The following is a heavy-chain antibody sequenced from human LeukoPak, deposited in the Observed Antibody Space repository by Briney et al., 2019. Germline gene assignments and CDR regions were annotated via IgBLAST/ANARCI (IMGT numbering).Heavy chain of an antibody. CDR1: GLGCAGSA. Sequence: GGSLRLSCAASGLGCAGSAVHWVRQTSGRGLEWMGCVRSRDKNYATIYGASARRRFTISRDDSRNTASLQRNSVNTEATAVYYWIRHLEYVAPDSWGQGALVTVSS. CDR2: VRSRDKNYAT. V-gene: IGHV3-73*01. CDR3: IRHLEYVAPDS. J-gene: IGHJ4*02. D-gene: IGHD3-16*01.